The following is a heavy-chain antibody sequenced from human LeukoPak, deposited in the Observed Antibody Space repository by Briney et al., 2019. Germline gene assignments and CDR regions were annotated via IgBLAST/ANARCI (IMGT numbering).Heavy chain of an antibody. CDR2: ISGSGGST. CDR1: RFTFSSYA. V-gene: IGHV3-23*01. CDR3: AIREGQQPYPFDY. J-gene: IGHJ4*02. D-gene: IGHD6-13*01. Sequence: PGGSLRLSCAASRFTFSSYAMSWVRQAPGKGLEWVSAISGSGGSTYYADSVKGRFTISRDNSKNTLYLQMNSLRAEDTAVYYCAIREGQQPYPFDYWGQGTLVTVSS.